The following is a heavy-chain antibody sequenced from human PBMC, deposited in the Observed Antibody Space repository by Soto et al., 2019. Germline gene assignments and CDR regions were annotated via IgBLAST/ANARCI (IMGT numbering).Heavy chain of an antibody. J-gene: IGHJ4*02. CDR1: GDSISSDGYH. D-gene: IGHD2-8*01. Sequence: SETLSLTCTVSGDSISSDGYHWSWIRQSPGKGLEWIGYIYNGGRTFYRPSLESRINMSLDATKNSYSLRLTSVTAADTAVYYCARAPVGMDSINFFDHWGQGMLVTVSS. CDR2: IYNGGRT. CDR3: ARAPVGMDSINFFDH. V-gene: IGHV4-30-4*01.